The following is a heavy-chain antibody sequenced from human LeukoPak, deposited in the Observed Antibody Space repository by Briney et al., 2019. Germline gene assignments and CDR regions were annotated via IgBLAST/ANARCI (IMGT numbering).Heavy chain of an antibody. Sequence: ASVKVSCKVSGYTLTELSMHWVRQAPGKGLEWMGGFDPEDGETIYAQKFQGRVTMTEDTSTDTAYMELSSLRSEDTAVYYYARAGGDYYDSSGSDYFDYWGQGTLVTVSS. CDR2: FDPEDGET. J-gene: IGHJ4*02. V-gene: IGHV1-24*01. CDR3: ARAGGDYYDSSGSDYFDY. D-gene: IGHD3-22*01. CDR1: GYTLTELS.